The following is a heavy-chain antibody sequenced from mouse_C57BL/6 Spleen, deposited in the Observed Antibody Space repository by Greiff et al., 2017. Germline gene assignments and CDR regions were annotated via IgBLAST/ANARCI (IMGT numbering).Heavy chain of an antibody. CDR3: ARQDWDVRGAMDY. V-gene: IGHV5-9*01. J-gene: IGHJ4*01. D-gene: IGHD4-1*01. CDR2: ISGGGGNT. CDR1: GFTFSSYT. Sequence: EVQLVESGGGLVKPGGSLKLSCAASGFTFSSYTMSWVRQTPEKRLEWVATISGGGGNTYYPDSVKGRFTISRDNAKNTLYLQMSSLRSEDTALYYCARQDWDVRGAMDYWGQGTSVTVSS.